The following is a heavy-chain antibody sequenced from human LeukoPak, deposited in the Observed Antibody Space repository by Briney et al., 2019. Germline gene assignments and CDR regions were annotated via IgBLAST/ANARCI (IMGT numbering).Heavy chain of an antibody. CDR1: GGTFSSYT. J-gene: IGHJ3*02. CDR2: IIPILGIA. V-gene: IGHV1-69*02. Sequence: ASVKVSCKASGGTFSSYTISWVRQAPGQGLEWMGRIIPILGIANYAQKFQERVTITRDMSTSTAYMELSSLRSEDTAVYYCAADPTTRRAFDIWGQGTMVTVSS. D-gene: IGHD1-7*01. CDR3: AADPTTRRAFDI.